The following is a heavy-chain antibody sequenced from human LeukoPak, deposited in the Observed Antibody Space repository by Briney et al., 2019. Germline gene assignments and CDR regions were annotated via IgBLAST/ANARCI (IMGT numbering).Heavy chain of an antibody. V-gene: IGHV3-23*01. CDR1: GFTFSNYA. Sequence: PGGSLRLSCAASGFTFSNYAMIWVRQAPGKGLEWVSAISGSGGNSYYADSVEGRFTVSRDNSKSTLHLQLNSLRVEDTAVYYCAKRQVSAAPGALDCWGQGTLLTVSS. J-gene: IGHJ4*02. D-gene: IGHD6-13*01. CDR3: AKRQVSAAPGALDC. CDR2: ISGSGGNS.